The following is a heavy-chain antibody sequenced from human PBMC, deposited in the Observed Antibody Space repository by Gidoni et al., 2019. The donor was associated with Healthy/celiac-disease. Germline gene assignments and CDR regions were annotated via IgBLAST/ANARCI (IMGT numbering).Heavy chain of an antibody. D-gene: IGHD2-15*01. V-gene: IGHV3-7*01. Sequence: EVQLVESGGGLVQRGGSLRLSCHASGFPFISYWMSWVRQAPGKGLEWVANIKQDGSEKYYVDSVKGRFTISRDNAKNSLYLQMNSLRAEDTAVYYCARSKDCSGGSCYGDYWGQGTLVTVSS. CDR3: ARSKDCSGGSCYGDY. CDR1: GFPFISYW. CDR2: IKQDGSEK. J-gene: IGHJ4*02.